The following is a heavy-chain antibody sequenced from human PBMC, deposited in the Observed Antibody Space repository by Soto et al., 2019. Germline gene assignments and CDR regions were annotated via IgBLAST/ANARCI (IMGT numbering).Heavy chain of an antibody. V-gene: IGHV3-30*04. J-gene: IGHJ5*02. D-gene: IGHD3-10*01. CDR3: ARERFAELLLGWFDP. CDR2: ISYDGRNV. CDR1: GFTFSSYA. Sequence: QVQLVESGGGVVQPGRSLRLSCAASGFTFSSYAMHWVRQAPGKGLEWVAVISYDGRNVYYADSVKGRFTISRDNSKNTVHLQMNSLRAEDTAVYHCARERFAELLLGWFDPWGQGTLVTVSS.